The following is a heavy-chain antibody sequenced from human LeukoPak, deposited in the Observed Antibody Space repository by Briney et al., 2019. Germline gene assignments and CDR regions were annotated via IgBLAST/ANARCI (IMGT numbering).Heavy chain of an antibody. CDR1: GGAFSSYA. Sequence: ASVKVSCTAAGGAFSSYAFSWVRQAPGQGLEWMGGLIPMFRTPNYAQEFLGRVTITTDESTSTAYMELTSLGADDTAVYYCARDSTGTTWQLDYWGQGTLVTVSS. CDR2: LIPMFRTP. D-gene: IGHD1-1*01. J-gene: IGHJ4*02. CDR3: ARDSTGTTWQLDY. V-gene: IGHV1-69*05.